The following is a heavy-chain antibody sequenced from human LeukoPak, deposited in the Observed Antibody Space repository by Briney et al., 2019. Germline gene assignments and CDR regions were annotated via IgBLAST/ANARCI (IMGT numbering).Heavy chain of an antibody. J-gene: IGHJ6*04. CDR2: IYHSGST. Sequence: SETLSLTCAVSGYSISSGYYWGWIRQPPGKGLERIGSIYHSGSTHYNPSLKSRVTISVDTSKNQFSLKLSSVTAADTAVYYCARVGNDDFWSGDVWGKGTTVTVSS. CDR3: ARVGNDDFWSGDV. CDR1: GYSISSGYY. D-gene: IGHD3-3*01. V-gene: IGHV4-38-2*01.